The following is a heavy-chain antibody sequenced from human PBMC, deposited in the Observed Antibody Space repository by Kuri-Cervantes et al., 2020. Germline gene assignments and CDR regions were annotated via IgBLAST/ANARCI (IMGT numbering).Heavy chain of an antibody. V-gene: IGHV1-2*04. Sequence: ASVKVSCKASGGTFSSYAISWVRQAPGQGLEWMGWINPNSGGTNYAQKFQGWVTMTRDTSISTAYMELSRLRSDDTAVYYCASVGWSEPNYHYYGMDVWGQGTTVTVSS. CDR2: INPNSGGT. CDR3: ASVGWSEPNYHYYGMDV. J-gene: IGHJ6*02. D-gene: IGHD1-14*01. CDR1: GGTFSSYA.